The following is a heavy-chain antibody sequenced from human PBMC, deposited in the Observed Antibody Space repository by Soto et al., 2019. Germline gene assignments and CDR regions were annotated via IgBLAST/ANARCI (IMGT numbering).Heavy chain of an antibody. D-gene: IGHD1-26*01. V-gene: IGHV1-69*01. CDR2: IIPIFGTA. CDR1: GGTFSRYA. J-gene: IGHJ5*02. CDR3: ARAIVGPTTTGCLAP. Sequence: VKASCKASGGTFSRYAISWVRQAPGQGLEWMGGIIPIFGTANYPQKFQRRVTITADESTSTAYMELSSLRFEDTAVYYCARAIVGPTTTGCLAPWGEGTLVTVSS.